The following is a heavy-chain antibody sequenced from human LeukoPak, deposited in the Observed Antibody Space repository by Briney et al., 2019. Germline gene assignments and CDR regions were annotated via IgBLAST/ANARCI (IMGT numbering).Heavy chain of an antibody. CDR2: ISGDGGST. CDR3: AKDIGHWNDGGWFDP. D-gene: IGHD1-1*01. J-gene: IGHJ5*02. Sequence: PGGSLRLSCAASGFTFDDYAMHWVRQAPGKGLEWVSLISGDGGSTYYADSVKGRFTISRDNSKNSLYLQMNSLRTEDTALYYCAKDIGHWNDGGWFDPWGQGTLVTVSS. CDR1: GFTFDDYA. V-gene: IGHV3-43*02.